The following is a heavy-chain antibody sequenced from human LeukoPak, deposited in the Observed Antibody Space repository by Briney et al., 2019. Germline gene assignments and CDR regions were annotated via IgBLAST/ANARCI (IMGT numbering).Heavy chain of an antibody. D-gene: IGHD3-3*01. CDR3: ARDDYDFWSGYYDPLHY. J-gene: IGHJ4*02. V-gene: IGHV3-23*01. CDR1: GFTFSNFP. Sequence: QPGGSLRLSCAASGFTFSNFPMTWVRRAPGKGLESFSSISGSGGDTYYTDSVKGRFTISRDNSKNTLYLQMNSLRAEDTAVYYCARDDYDFWSGYYDPLHYWGQGTLVTVSS. CDR2: ISGSGGDT.